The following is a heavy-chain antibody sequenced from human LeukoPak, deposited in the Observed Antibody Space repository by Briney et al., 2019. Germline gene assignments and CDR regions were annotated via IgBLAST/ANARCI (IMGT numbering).Heavy chain of an antibody. CDR3: ARYQCSGGSCYLFAIADY. V-gene: IGHV1-24*01. J-gene: IGHJ4*02. CDR1: GYTLTELS. D-gene: IGHD2-15*01. CDR2: FDPEDGET. Sequence: GASVKVSCKVSGYTLTELSMHWVRKAPGKGLEWMGGFDPEDGETIYAQKFQGRVTMTEDTSTDTAYMELRSLRSDDAAVYYCARYQCSGGSCYLFAIADYWGQGTLVTVSS.